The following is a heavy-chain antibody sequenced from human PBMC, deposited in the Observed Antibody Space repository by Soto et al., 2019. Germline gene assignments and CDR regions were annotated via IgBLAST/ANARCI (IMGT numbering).Heavy chain of an antibody. J-gene: IGHJ4*02. CDR3: VKASGYCSADNCFSSLFDF. CDR1: GFSFSSSA. Sequence: GGSLRLSCAASGFSFSSSAMGWVRQAPGKGLEWVSSLSGGGRNTYYADSVKGRFTVSRDNSKNTLFLQMNSLRPEDTAVYYCVKASGYCSADNCFSSLFDFWGQGTLVTVSS. D-gene: IGHD2-15*01. CDR2: LSGGGRNT. V-gene: IGHV3-23*01.